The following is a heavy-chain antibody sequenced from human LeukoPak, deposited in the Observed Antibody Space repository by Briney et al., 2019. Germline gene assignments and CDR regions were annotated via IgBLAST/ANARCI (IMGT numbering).Heavy chain of an antibody. Sequence: GSLRLSCAASGFTFSSYWMHLVRQAPGKGLVWVSRINSDGSSTSYADYVKGRFTISRDNAKNTLYLQMNSLRAEDTAVYYCARGYSSGYRIDYWGQGTLVTVSS. CDR3: ARGYSSGYRIDY. CDR1: GFTFSSYW. D-gene: IGHD3-22*01. J-gene: IGHJ4*02. V-gene: IGHV3-74*01. CDR2: INSDGSST.